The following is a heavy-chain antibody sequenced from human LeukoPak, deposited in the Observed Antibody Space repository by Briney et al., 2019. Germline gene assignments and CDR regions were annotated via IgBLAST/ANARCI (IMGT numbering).Heavy chain of an antibody. CDR2: IYYSGST. CDR1: GGSISSSSYY. V-gene: IGHV4-39*01. D-gene: IGHD2-2*01. Sequence: ETLSLTCTVSGGSISSSSYYWGWIRQPPGKGLEWIGSIYYSGSTYYNPSLKSRVTIFVDTSKNQFSLKLSSMTAADTAVYYCASDGRLGYCSSTSCHLPFDYWGQGTLVTVSS. CDR3: ASDGRLGYCSSTSCHLPFDY. J-gene: IGHJ4*02.